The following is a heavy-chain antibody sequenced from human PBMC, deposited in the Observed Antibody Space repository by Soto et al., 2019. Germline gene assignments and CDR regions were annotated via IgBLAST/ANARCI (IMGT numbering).Heavy chain of an antibody. Sequence: QVQLQESGPGLVKPSETLSLTCTVSGGSVTSDSYYCSWIRQPPGKGLEWIGYISYSGNANYNPSLKSRVTISVDTSKNQFSLNLSSVTAADTAVYYCARGGRLDDAFDIWGQGTMVTVS. V-gene: IGHV4-61*01. D-gene: IGHD1-1*01. J-gene: IGHJ3*02. CDR1: GGSVTSDSYY. CDR3: ARGGRLDDAFDI. CDR2: ISYSGNA.